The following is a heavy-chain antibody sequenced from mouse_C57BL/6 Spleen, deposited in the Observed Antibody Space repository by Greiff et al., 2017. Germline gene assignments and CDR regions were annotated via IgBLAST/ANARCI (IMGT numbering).Heavy chain of an antibody. Sequence: VQLQQSGPELVKPGASVKISCKASGYTFTDYYMNWVKQSHGKSLEWIGDINPNNGGTSYNQKFKGKATLTVDKSSSTAYMELRSLTSEDSAVYYCARRGVYYGNSYYAMDYWGQGTSVTVSS. D-gene: IGHD2-1*01. CDR1: GYTFTDYY. CDR2: INPNNGGT. V-gene: IGHV1-26*01. J-gene: IGHJ4*01. CDR3: ARRGVYYGNSYYAMDY.